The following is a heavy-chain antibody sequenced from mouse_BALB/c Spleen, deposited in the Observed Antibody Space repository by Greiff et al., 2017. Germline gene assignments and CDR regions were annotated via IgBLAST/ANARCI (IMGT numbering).Heavy chain of an antibody. CDR3: ARLGGVYDYDGPLAY. J-gene: IGHJ3*01. CDR2: ISYSGST. D-gene: IGHD2-4*01. CDR1: GDSITSGY. V-gene: IGHV3-8*02. Sequence: EVQLVESGPSLVKPSQTLSLTCSVTGDSITSGYWNWIRKFPGNKLEYMGYISYSGSTYYNPSLKSRISITRDTSKNQYYLQLNSVTTEDTATYYCARLGGVYDYDGPLAYWGQGTLVTVSA.